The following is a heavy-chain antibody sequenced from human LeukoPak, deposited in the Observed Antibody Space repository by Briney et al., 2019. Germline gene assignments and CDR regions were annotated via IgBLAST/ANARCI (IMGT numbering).Heavy chain of an antibody. V-gene: IGHV3-74*01. CDR1: GFTFSNHW. Sequence: PGGSLRLSCAASGFTFSNHWMHWVRQAPGKGLVWVSRINSDMSSTNYADSVNGRSTISRDNAKNTLYLQINRLRAEDTAVYYCARDIAVSGNYFDYWGQGTLVTVSS. D-gene: IGHD6-19*01. J-gene: IGHJ4*02. CDR3: ARDIAVSGNYFDY. CDR2: INSDMSST.